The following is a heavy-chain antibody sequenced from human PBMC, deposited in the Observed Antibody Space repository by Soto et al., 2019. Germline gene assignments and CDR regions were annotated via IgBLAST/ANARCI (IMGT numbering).Heavy chain of an antibody. V-gene: IGHV3-30-3*01. Sequence: GGSLRLSCAASGSTFSSYAMHWVRQAPGKGLEWVAVISYDGSNKYYADSVKGRFTISRDNSKNTLYLQMNSLRAEDTAVYYCARERIAVAGTVYYYYGMDVWGQGTTVTVSS. D-gene: IGHD6-19*01. CDR2: ISYDGSNK. CDR3: ARERIAVAGTVYYYYGMDV. J-gene: IGHJ6*02. CDR1: GSTFSSYA.